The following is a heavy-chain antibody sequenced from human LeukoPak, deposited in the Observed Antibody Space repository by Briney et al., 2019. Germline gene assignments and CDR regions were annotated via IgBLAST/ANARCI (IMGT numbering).Heavy chain of an antibody. Sequence: GGSLRLSCGASGFTFTGYYMSWIRQAPGKGLEWVSYISISASTIYYADSVKGRFTISRDNAKNSLYLQMDSLTAEDTALYYCARDPYYYNSGSFAAFDIWGQGTMVTVSS. CDR2: ISISASTI. CDR3: ARDPYYYNSGSFAAFDI. CDR1: GFTFTGYY. V-gene: IGHV3-11*04. D-gene: IGHD3-10*01. J-gene: IGHJ3*02.